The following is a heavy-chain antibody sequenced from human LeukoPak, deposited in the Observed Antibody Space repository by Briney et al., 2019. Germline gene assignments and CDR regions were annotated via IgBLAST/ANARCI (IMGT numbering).Heavy chain of an antibody. Sequence: GESLKISCKDSGYSFTNYWIGWVRQMPGKGLEWMGIIYPSDSDTRYSPSFQGQVTISADKSISTAYLQWSSLKASDTAMYYCARQRRNGGIAASNDAFDIWGQGTMVTVSS. J-gene: IGHJ3*02. V-gene: IGHV5-51*01. D-gene: IGHD6-13*01. CDR3: ARQRRNGGIAASNDAFDI. CDR2: IYPSDSDT. CDR1: GYSFTNYW.